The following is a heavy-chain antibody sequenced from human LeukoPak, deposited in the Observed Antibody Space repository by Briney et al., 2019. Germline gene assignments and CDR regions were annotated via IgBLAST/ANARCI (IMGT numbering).Heavy chain of an antibody. D-gene: IGHD2-2*01. V-gene: IGHV3-66*01. Sequence: GGSLRLSCAASGFTVSRNYMSWVRQAPGKGLEWVSFLYNNGSTFYTDSVRSRFTISIDTSKNQLFFQMSTVTAEDTAVYYCAMDTHSGTVPGDFHSWGQRTLVTASS. CDR1: GFTVSRNY. CDR3: AMDTHSGTVPGDFHS. J-gene: IGHJ5*02. CDR2: LYNNGST.